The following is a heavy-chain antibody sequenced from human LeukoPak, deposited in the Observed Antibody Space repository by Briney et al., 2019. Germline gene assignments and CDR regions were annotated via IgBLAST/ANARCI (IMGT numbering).Heavy chain of an antibody. J-gene: IGHJ3*01. CDR2: IRYDGSNK. V-gene: IGHV3-30*02. D-gene: IGHD3-10*01. CDR3: AHASGIYSKWSHDAFEL. CDR1: GFTFSSYG. Sequence: PGGSLRLSCVASGFTFSSYGMHWARQAPGKGLEWVAFIRYDGSNKYYADSVKGRFTISRDNSKNTLYLQMNSLRSEDTAVYYCAHASGIYSKWSHDAFELWGQGTMVTVSS.